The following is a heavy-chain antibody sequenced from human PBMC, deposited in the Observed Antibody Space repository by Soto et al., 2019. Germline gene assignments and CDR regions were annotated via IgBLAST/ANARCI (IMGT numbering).Heavy chain of an antibody. Sequence: EVQLVESGGGLVQPGGSLRLSCATSGFTFSSYWIHWVRQVPGEGLVWLARISGEGTHTDYAESVRGRFTISRDFAQSKVFLQMNSLKDEDTAVYFCTRIGFVGEGDFWGQGIQVTVSS. CDR1: GFTFSSYW. J-gene: IGHJ4*02. D-gene: IGHD3-16*01. CDR2: ISGEGTHT. V-gene: IGHV3-74*01. CDR3: TRIGFVGEGDF.